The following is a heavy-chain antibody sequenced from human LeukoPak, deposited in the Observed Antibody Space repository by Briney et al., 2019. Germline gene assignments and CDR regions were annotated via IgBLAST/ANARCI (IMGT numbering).Heavy chain of an antibody. V-gene: IGHV1-2*02. D-gene: IGHD6-19*01. J-gene: IGHJ5*02. CDR1: GYTFTGYY. CDR3: ARRTGYSSGPWDP. CDR2: INPNSGGT. Sequence: GASVKVSCKASGYTFTGYYMHWVRQAPGQGLEWMGWINPNSGGTNYAQKLQGRVTMTTDTSTSTAYMELRSLRSDDTAVYYCARRTGYSSGPWDPWGQGTLVTVSS.